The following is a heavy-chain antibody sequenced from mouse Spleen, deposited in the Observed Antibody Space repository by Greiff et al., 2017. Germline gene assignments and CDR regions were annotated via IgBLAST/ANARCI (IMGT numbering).Heavy chain of an antibody. CDR3: ARQFITTVEVYFDY. CDR1: GYAFSSYW. D-gene: IGHD1-1*01. V-gene: IGHV1-80*01. J-gene: IGHJ2*01. Sequence: VQLQQSGAELVKPGASVKISCKASGYAFSSYWMNWVKQRPGKGLEWIGQIYPGDGDTNYNGKFKGKATLTADKSSSTAYMQLSSLTSEDSAVYFCARQFITTVEVYFDYWGQGTTLTVSS. CDR2: IYPGDGDT.